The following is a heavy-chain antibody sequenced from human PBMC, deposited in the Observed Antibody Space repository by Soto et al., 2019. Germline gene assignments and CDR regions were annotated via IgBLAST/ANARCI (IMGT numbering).Heavy chain of an antibody. D-gene: IGHD3-3*02. CDR2: IYSSSSTI. Sequence: GGSLRLSCAAPGFTFRSYSMNWVRQAPGKGLEWVSYIYSSSSTIKYADSVKGRFTISRDNAKNSLYLQMNSLRAEDTAVYYCARDHLYAFDIWGQGTMVTVSS. J-gene: IGHJ3*02. CDR3: ARDHLYAFDI. V-gene: IGHV3-48*01. CDR1: GFTFRSYS.